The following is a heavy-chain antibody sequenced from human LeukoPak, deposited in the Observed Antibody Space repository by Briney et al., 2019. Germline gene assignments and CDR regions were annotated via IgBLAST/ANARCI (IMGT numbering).Heavy chain of an antibody. J-gene: IGHJ2*01. CDR2: IYNSRYT. V-gene: IGHV4-59*08. CDR1: GDSINRYY. Sequence: PSETLSLTCSASGDSINRYYWSWIRQSPGKGLEWIGSIYNSRYTNYNPSLKSRVTISADTSRNQISLDLISVTAADTALYYCASKMRGMSYWYFDLWGRGTLVTVSS. D-gene: IGHD1-26*01. CDR3: ASKMRGMSYWYFDL.